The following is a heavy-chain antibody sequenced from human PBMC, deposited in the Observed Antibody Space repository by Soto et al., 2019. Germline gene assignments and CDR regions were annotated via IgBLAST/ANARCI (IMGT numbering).Heavy chain of an antibody. D-gene: IGHD5-18*01. CDR1: GFTVSSNY. CDR2: IYSGDST. V-gene: IGHV3-53*01. J-gene: IGHJ4*02. CDR3: ARDQTAMVTV. Sequence: GGSLRLSCAASGFTVSSNYMSWVRQAPGKGLEWVSVIYSGDSTYYADSVKGRFTISRDNSKNTLYLQMNSLRAEDTAVYYCARDQTAMVTVWGQGTLVTVSS.